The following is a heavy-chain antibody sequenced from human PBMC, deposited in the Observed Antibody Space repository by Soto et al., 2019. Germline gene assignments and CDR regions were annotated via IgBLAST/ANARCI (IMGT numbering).Heavy chain of an antibody. CDR1: GFTFSSYW. CDR3: ARVLDQIPYGSGSYGAFDI. CDR2: IKQDGSEK. J-gene: IGHJ3*02. V-gene: IGHV3-7*01. Sequence: GGSLRLSCAASGFTFSSYWMSWVRQAPGKGLEWVANIKQDGSEKYYVDSVKGRFTISRDNAKNSLYLQMNSLRAEDTAVYYCARVLDQIPYGSGSYGAFDIWGQGTMVTVSS. D-gene: IGHD3-10*01.